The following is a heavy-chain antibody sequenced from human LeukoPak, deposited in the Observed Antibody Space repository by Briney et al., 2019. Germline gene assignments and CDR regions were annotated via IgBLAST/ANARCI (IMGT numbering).Heavy chain of an antibody. V-gene: IGHV4-31*03. D-gene: IGHD2-2*01. CDR2: IYYSGST. CDR3: ARGVGHCSSTSCYGGYNWFDP. CDR1: GGSISSGGYY. J-gene: IGHJ5*02. Sequence: SETLSLTCTVSGGSISSGGYYWSWIRQHPGKGLEWIGYIYYSGSTYYNPSLKSRVTISVDTSKNQFSLKLSSVTAADTAVYYCARGVGHCSSTSCYGGYNWFDPWGQGTLVTVSS.